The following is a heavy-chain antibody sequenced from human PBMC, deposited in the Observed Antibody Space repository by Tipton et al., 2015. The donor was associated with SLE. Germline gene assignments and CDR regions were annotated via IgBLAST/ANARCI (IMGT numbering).Heavy chain of an antibody. CDR1: GFTFSSYG. CDR2: ISGSGGST. J-gene: IGHJ4*02. D-gene: IGHD6-19*01. Sequence: SLRLSCAASGFTFSSYGMHWVRQAPGKGLEWVSAISGSGGSTYYADSVKGRFTISRDNSKNTLYLQMNSLRAEDTAVYYCAKDWSGWYSDYWGQGTLVTVSS. V-gene: IGHV3-23*01. CDR3: AKDWSGWYSDY.